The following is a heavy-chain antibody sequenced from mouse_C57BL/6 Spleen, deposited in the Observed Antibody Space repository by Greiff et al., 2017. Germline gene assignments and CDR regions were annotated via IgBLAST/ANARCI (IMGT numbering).Heavy chain of an antibody. CDR2: ISNGGGST. D-gene: IGHD2-4*01. Sequence: DVMLVESGGGLVQPGGSLTLSCAASGFTFSDYYMYWVRQTPEKRLEWVAYISNGGGSTYYPDTVKGRFTISRDNAKNTLYLQKSRLKSEDTAMYYCARLNCDYGRFDVWGQGTTLTVSS. CDR3: ARLNCDYGRFDV. J-gene: IGHJ2*01. CDR1: GFTFSDYY. V-gene: IGHV5-12*01.